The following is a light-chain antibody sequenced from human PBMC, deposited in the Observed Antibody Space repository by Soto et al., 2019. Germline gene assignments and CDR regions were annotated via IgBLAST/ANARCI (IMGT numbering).Light chain of an antibody. CDR2: NND. CDR3: AAWDGSLNGWV. V-gene: IGLV1-44*01. J-gene: IGLJ3*02. Sequence: QSVLTQAPSASRTPGQRVTISCSGSNSNIGSNTVSWYQQVPGTAPKVLIYNNDQRPSGVPDRLSGSKSGTSASLAIGGLQSEDEADYYCAAWDGSLNGWVFGGGTKVTVL. CDR1: NSNIGSNT.